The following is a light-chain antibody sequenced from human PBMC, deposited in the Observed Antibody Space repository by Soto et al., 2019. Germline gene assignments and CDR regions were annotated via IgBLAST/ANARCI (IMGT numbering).Light chain of an antibody. CDR2: AVR. V-gene: IGLV2-11*01. Sequence: QSALTQPHSVSGSPGQSVTISCTGTNSDVGRYNSVSWYQQLPGKAPQLIISAVRQRPSGVPDRFSGSKSGNTASLTISGLKTDDEADYLCFSYTANENWGFGGAHKVTVL. CDR3: FSYTANENWG. CDR1: NSDVGRYNS. J-gene: IGLJ3*02.